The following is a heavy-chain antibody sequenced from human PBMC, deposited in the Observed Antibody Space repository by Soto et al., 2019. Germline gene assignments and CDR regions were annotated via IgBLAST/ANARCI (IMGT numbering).Heavy chain of an antibody. V-gene: IGHV3-74*03. J-gene: IGHJ6*02. CDR3: ARGGLQRALDV. D-gene: IGHD6-25*01. CDR1: GFTFSNYW. CDR2: VNNDGTDT. Sequence: EVQLVESGGGLVQPGGSLRLSCAASGFTFSNYWMYWVRQAPGKGLVWVSRVNNDGTDTTHADSVKGRFTISRDNAENTLYLQMNSLRAADTAVYYCARGGLQRALDVWGQGSTVTVSS.